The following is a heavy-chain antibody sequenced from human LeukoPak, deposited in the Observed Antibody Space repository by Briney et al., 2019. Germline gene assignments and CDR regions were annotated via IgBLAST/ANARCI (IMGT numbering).Heavy chain of an antibody. V-gene: IGHV1-46*01. CDR3: ARDPSSGYYSAAFDI. CDR2: INPSGGST. Sequence: ASVKVSCKASGYTSTSYYMHWVRQAPGQGLEWMGIINPSGGSTSYAQKFQGRVTMTRDTSTSTVYMELSSLRSEDTAVYYCARDPSSGYYSAAFDIWGQGTMVTVSS. CDR1: GYTSTSYY. J-gene: IGHJ3*02. D-gene: IGHD3-22*01.